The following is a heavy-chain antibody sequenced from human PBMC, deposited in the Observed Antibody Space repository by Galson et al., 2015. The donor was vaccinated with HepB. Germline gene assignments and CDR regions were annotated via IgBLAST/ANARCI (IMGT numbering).Heavy chain of an antibody. CDR2: IWYDGSNK. J-gene: IGHJ6*02. V-gene: IGHV3-33*01. D-gene: IGHD6-13*01. Sequence: SLRLSCAASGFTFSSYGMPWVRQAPGKGLEWVGVIWYDGSNKYYADSVKGRFTISRDNSENTLYLQMNSLRTEDTAVYYCATYPGYSSPSYSYGMAVWGQGTTVTVSS. CDR1: GFTFSSYG. CDR3: ATYPGYSSPSYSYGMAV.